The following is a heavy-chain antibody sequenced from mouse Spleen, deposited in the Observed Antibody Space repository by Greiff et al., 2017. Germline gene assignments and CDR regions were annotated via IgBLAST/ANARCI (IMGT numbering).Heavy chain of an antibody. V-gene: IGHV5-17*01. D-gene: IGHD2-10*01. CDR2: ISSGSSTI. CDR1: GFTFSDYG. J-gene: IGHJ2*01. CDR3: ARRAYYGNYPYYFDY. Sequence: VQLKESGGGLVKPGGSLKLSCAASGFTFSDYGMHWVRQAPEKGLEWVAYISSGSSTIYYADTVKGRFTISRDNAKNTLFLQMTSLRSEDTAMYYCARRAYYGNYPYYFDYWGQGTTLTVSS.